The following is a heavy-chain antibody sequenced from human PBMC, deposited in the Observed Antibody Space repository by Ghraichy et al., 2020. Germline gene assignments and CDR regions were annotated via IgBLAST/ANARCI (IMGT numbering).Heavy chain of an antibody. D-gene: IGHD4-17*01. CDR1: GFTFSSYS. Sequence: GGSLRLSCAASGFTFSSYSMNWVRQAPGKGLEWVSSISSSSSYIYYADSVKGRFTISRDNAKNSLYLQMNSLRAEDTAVYYCARAGTTVTKKSHFDYWGQGTLVTVSS. V-gene: IGHV3-21*01. J-gene: IGHJ4*02. CDR2: ISSSSSYI. CDR3: ARAGTTVTKKSHFDY.